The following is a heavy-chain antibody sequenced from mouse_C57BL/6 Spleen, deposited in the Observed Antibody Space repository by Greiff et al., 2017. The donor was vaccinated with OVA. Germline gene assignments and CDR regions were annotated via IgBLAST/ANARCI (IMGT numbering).Heavy chain of an antibody. D-gene: IGHD2-1*01. V-gene: IGHV1-4*01. CDR3: ARSGGNYDYFDY. J-gene: IGHJ2*01. CDR1: GYTFTSYT. CDR2: INPSSGYT. Sequence: QVQLQQSGAELARPGASVKMSCKASGYTFTSYTMHWVKQRPGQGLEWIGYINPSSGYTKYNQKFKDKATLTADKSSSTAYMQLSSLTSEDSAVYYCARSGGNYDYFDYWGQGTTLTVSS.